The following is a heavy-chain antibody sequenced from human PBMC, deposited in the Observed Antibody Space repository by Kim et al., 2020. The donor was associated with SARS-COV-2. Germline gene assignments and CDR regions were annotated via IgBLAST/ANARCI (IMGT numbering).Heavy chain of an antibody. CDR3: VKGPRGVVVPAAREGVATVGFLEWLPPPYYYYGMDV. D-gene: IGHD2-2*01. CDR1: GFTFSSYA. V-gene: IGHV3-64D*09. J-gene: IGHJ6*02. CDR2: ISSNGGST. Sequence: GGSLRLSCSASGFTFSSYAMHWVRQAPGKGLEYVSAISSNGGSTYYADSVKGRFTISRDNSKNTLYLQMSSLRAEDTAVYYCVKGPRGVVVPAAREGVATVGFLEWLPPPYYYYGMDVWGQGTTVTVSS.